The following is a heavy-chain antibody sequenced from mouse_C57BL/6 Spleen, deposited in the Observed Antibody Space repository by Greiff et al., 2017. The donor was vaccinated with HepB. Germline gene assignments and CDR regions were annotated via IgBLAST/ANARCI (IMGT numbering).Heavy chain of an antibody. J-gene: IGHJ1*03. D-gene: IGHD5-1*01. Sequence: VQLQQSGAELVKPGASVKLSCKASGYTFTSYWMQWVKQRPGQGLEWIGEIDPSDSYTNYNQKFKGKGTLTVDTSSSTAYMQLSSLTSEDSAVYYCARRVRTSLWYVDVWGKGTTVTVAS. CDR3: ARRVRTSLWYVDV. CDR2: IDPSDSYT. V-gene: IGHV1-50*01. CDR1: GYTFTSYW.